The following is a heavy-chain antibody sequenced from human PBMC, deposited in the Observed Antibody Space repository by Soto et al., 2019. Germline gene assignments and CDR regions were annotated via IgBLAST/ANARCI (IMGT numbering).Heavy chain of an antibody. D-gene: IGHD3-3*01. J-gene: IGHJ4*02. CDR2: IWYDGSNK. Sequence: GSLRLSCAASGFTFSSYGMHWVRQAPGKGLEWVAVIWYDGSNKYYADSVKGRFTISRDNSKNTLYLQMNSLRAEDTAVYYCGRGAHTFRSGYYYGYDYWGQGTLVTVS. V-gene: IGHV3-33*01. CDR3: GRGAHTFRSGYYYGYDY. CDR1: GFTFSSYG.